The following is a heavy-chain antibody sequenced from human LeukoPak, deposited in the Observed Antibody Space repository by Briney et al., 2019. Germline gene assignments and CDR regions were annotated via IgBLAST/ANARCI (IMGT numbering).Heavy chain of an antibody. D-gene: IGHD3-10*01. Sequence: GGSLRLSCAASGFTFSSYWMSWVRQAPGKGLEWVANIKQDGSEKYYVDSVKGRFTISRDNAKNSLYLQMNSLRAEDTAVYYCARVRAMARGHRLFDYWGQGTLVTVSS. V-gene: IGHV3-7*01. CDR2: IKQDGSEK. CDR3: ARVRAMARGHRLFDY. CDR1: GFTFSSYW. J-gene: IGHJ4*02.